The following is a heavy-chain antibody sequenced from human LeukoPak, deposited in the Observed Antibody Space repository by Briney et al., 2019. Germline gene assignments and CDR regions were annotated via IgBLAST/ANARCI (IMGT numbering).Heavy chain of an antibody. J-gene: IGHJ5*02. D-gene: IGHD6-19*01. CDR1: GYTFTGYY. Sequence: GASVKVSCKASGYTFTGYYMHWVRQAPGQGLEWMGWISAYNGNTNYAQKLQGRVTMTTDTSTSTAYMELRSLRSDDTAVYYCARTYSSGWYWFDPWGQGTLVTVSS. V-gene: IGHV1-18*04. CDR3: ARTYSSGWYWFDP. CDR2: ISAYNGNT.